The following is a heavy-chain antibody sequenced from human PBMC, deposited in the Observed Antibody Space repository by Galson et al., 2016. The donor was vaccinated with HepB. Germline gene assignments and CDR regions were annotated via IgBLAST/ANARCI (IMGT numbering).Heavy chain of an antibody. J-gene: IGHJ3*01. CDR2: ISNTGNTI. V-gene: IGHV3-11*01. CDR3: ATGSNYVIVQGSFEF. CDR1: GITFRDHY. D-gene: IGHD3-10*01. Sequence: SLRLSCAASGITFRDHYMSWIRQVPGKGLESIAYISNTGNTIYYADSVKGRFTTSRDNAKNSVFLQMNNLRADDTAAYYCATGSNYVIVQGSFEFWGQGTLVTVSS.